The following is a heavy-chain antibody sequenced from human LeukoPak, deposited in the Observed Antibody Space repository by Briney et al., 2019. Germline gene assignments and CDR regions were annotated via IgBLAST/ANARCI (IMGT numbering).Heavy chain of an antibody. CDR1: GFXFSSYW. J-gene: IGHJ4*02. CDR3: ASSTQISKYADY. Sequence: GGALRLSCGASGFXFSSYWMHWVRQAPGKGLVWVSRINSDGSITTYADSVRGRFTISRDNAKSTLYLQMNSLRAEDTAVYYCASSTQISKYADYWGQGALVTVSS. CDR2: INSDGSIT. V-gene: IGHV3-74*01. D-gene: IGHD2-2*01.